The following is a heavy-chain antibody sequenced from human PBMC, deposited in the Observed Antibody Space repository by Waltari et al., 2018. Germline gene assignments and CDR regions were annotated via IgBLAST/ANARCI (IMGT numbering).Heavy chain of an antibody. V-gene: IGHV3-21*01. Sequence: EVQLVESGGGLVKPGGSLRLSCAASGFTFSSYSMNWVRQAPGKGLEWVSSISSSSSYIYYADSVKGRFTISRDNAKNSLYLQMNSLRAEDTAVYYCARGEEYCGGDCYYFDYWGQGTLVTVSS. CDR2: ISSSSSYI. J-gene: IGHJ4*02. CDR1: GFTFSSYS. D-gene: IGHD2-21*01. CDR3: ARGEEYCGGDCYYFDY.